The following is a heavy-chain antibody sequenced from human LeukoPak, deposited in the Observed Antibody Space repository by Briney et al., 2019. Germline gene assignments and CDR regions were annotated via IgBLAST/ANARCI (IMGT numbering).Heavy chain of an antibody. Sequence: SETLSLTRTVSGGSIRSYYWSLIRQPPGKGLEWIGDIYYSGSTNYNPTLKSRVTISVDTSKNQFSLKLSSVTAADTAVYYCASNTVTTGQPPTHWYFDLWGRGTLVTVSS. CDR3: ASNTVTTGQPPTHWYFDL. D-gene: IGHD4-17*01. J-gene: IGHJ2*01. CDR2: IYYSGST. V-gene: IGHV4-59*01. CDR1: GGSIRSYY.